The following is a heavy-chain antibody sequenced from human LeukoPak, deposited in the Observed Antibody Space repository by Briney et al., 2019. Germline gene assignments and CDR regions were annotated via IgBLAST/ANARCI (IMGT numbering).Heavy chain of an antibody. CDR2: IHHSGST. CDR3: ARGSYSSSWFSLGYYFDY. Sequence: SETLSLTCTVSGDSITSGYYWGWIRQPPGKGLEWIGSIHHSGSTYYNPSLKSRVTKSVDTSKNQFSLKLSSVTAADTAVYYCARGSYSSSWFSLGYYFDYWGQGTLVTVSS. CDR1: GDSITSGYY. V-gene: IGHV4-38-2*02. J-gene: IGHJ4*02. D-gene: IGHD6-13*01.